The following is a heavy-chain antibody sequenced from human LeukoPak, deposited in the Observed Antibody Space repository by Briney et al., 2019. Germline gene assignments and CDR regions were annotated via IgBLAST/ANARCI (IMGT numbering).Heavy chain of an antibody. CDR3: ASSGWPGDWFDP. D-gene: IGHD6-19*01. Sequence: SETLSLTCTASGGSISSYYWSWIRQPPGKGLEWMGYIYYSGSTNYNPSLKSRVTISVDTSKNQFSLKLSSVTAADTAVYYCASSGWPGDWFDPWGQGTLVTVSS. V-gene: IGHV4-59*01. J-gene: IGHJ5*02. CDR2: IYYSGST. CDR1: GGSISSYY.